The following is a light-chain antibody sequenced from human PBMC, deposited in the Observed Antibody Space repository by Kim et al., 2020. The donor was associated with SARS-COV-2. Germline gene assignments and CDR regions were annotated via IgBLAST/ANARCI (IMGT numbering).Light chain of an antibody. V-gene: IGKV1-39*01. Sequence: DIQMTQSPSSLSSSVGDRATITCRASQSIASYVNWFQQKPGKAPKLLIYGASALQSGVSSRFRGSGSGRGFTLTITSLQPDDYGTYYCQQGYSPPWTFGQGTKVDIK. CDR1: QSIASY. CDR3: QQGYSPPWT. J-gene: IGKJ1*01. CDR2: GAS.